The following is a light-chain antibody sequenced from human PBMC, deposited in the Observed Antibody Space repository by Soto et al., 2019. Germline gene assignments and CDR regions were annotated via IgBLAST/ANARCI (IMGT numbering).Light chain of an antibody. CDR2: LNSDGTH. CDR1: SGHSSYA. J-gene: IGLJ7*01. CDR3: QTWGTGIYV. V-gene: IGLV4-69*01. Sequence: QLVLPQSPSASASLGASVKLTCTLSSGHSSYAIAWHQQQPEKGPRYLMTLNSDGTHSKGDGIPDRFSGSSSGAERYLTISRLQSEDEADYYCQTWGTGIYVFGGGTQLTVL.